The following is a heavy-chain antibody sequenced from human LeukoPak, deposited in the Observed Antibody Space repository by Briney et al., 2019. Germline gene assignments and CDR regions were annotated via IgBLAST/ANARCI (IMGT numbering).Heavy chain of an antibody. CDR1: GYTFTSYG. CDR3: ARIPPLYCSSTTCYGGNDY. Sequence: ASVKVSCKTSGYTFTSYGISWVREAPGQGLEWMGWISAYNGKTDYAQKLQGRVTMTTDTSTSTAYMELRSLRSDDTAVYYCARIPPLYCSSTTCYGGNDYWGQGTLVTVSS. J-gene: IGHJ4*02. D-gene: IGHD2-2*01. V-gene: IGHV1-18*01. CDR2: ISAYNGKT.